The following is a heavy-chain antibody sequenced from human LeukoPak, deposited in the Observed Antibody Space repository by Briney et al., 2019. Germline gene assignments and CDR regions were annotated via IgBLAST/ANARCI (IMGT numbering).Heavy chain of an antibody. CDR3: ARAPLSIVVVPAANAFDI. J-gene: IGHJ3*02. V-gene: IGHV1-18*04. Sequence: ASVKVSCKASGYTFTSYGISWARQAPGQGLEWMGWISAYNGNTNYAQKLQGRVTMTTDTSTSTAYMELRSLRSDDTAVYYCARAPLSIVVVPAANAFDIWGQGTMVTVSS. D-gene: IGHD2-2*01. CDR1: GYTFTSYG. CDR2: ISAYNGNT.